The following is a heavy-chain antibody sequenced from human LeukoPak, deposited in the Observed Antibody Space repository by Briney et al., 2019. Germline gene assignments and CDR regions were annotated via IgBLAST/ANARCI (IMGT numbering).Heavy chain of an antibody. CDR3: ARLSWYSSGLHGFDP. V-gene: IGHV4-39*01. CDR2: IYYSGST. CDR1: GGSISSSSYY. D-gene: IGHD6-19*01. Sequence: SETLSPTCTVSGGSISSSSYYWGWFRQPPGKGLEWIGSIYYSGSTYYNPSLKSRVTISVDTSKNQFSLKLSSVTAADTAVYYCARLSWYSSGLHGFDPWGQGTLVTVSS. J-gene: IGHJ5*02.